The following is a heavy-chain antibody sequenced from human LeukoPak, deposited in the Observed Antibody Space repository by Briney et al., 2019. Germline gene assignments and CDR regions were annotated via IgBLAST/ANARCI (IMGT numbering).Heavy chain of an antibody. D-gene: IGHD3-22*01. CDR2: INPNSGGT. CDR1: GYTFTAYY. J-gene: IGHJ4*02. V-gene: IGHV1-2*02. Sequence: GASVQVSCKASGYTFTAYYIHWVRQAPGQGLEWMGWINPNSGGTNYARKFQGRVTMTRDTSITTVYMELTRLMSDETAVYYCARTYYDSRGYYYFDYWDQGTLVTVYS. CDR3: ARTYYDSRGYYYFDY.